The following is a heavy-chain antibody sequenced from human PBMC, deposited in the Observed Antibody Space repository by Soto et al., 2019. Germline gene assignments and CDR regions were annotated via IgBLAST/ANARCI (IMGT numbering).Heavy chain of an antibody. CDR3: ARWFTYGNFDYFDY. J-gene: IGHJ4*02. D-gene: IGHD3-10*01. V-gene: IGHV3-74*01. Sequence: GSLGLSCAASGFTFSSYWMYWFRQAPRKGLVWVSRLDSGGSSTAYADSVKGRFTISRDNAKNTLYLQMNGLRAEDTAVYYCARWFTYGNFDYFDYWGQGTQVTVSS. CDR2: LDSGGSST. CDR1: GFTFSSYW.